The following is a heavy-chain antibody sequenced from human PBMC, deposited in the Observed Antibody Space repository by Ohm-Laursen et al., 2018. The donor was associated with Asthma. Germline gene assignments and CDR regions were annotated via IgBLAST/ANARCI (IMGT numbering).Heavy chain of an antibody. CDR1: GFTFSSYA. CDR3: AIYVVEAPPYYFDY. D-gene: IGHD2-15*01. Sequence: SLRLSCTASGFTFSSYAMSWVRQAPGKGLEWVSGISSSGGSTYYADNVKGRFTISRDNSKNTLYLQMNSLRAEDTAVYYCAIYVVEAPPYYFDYWGQGTLVTVSS. V-gene: IGHV3-23*01. CDR2: ISSSGGST. J-gene: IGHJ4*02.